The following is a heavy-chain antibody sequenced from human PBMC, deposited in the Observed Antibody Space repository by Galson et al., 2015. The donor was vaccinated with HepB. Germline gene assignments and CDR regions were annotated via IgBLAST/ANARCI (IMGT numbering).Heavy chain of an antibody. Sequence: SLRLSCAASGFTFSSYAMHWVRQAPGKGLEWVAVISYDGGKTYYADSVKGRFAISRDTSKNTLYLQMDSLRVEDTAVYYCASGDVSDYVPTPFDSWGQGTLVTVSS. J-gene: IGHJ4*02. CDR1: GFTFSSYA. CDR3: ASGDVSDYVPTPFDS. D-gene: IGHD1-26*01. V-gene: IGHV3-30*09. CDR2: ISYDGGKT.